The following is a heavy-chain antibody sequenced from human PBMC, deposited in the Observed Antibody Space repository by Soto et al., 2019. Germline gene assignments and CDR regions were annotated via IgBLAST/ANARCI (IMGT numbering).Heavy chain of an antibody. CDR1: GFTFDDYT. J-gene: IGHJ6*02. CDR3: AKDLAREYDFWSGYLEYGMDV. CDR2: ISWDGGST. Sequence: PGGSLRLSCAASGFTFDDYTMHWVRQAPGKGLEWVSLISWDGGSTYYADSVKGRFTISRDNSKNSLYLQMNSLRTEDTALYYCAKDLAREYDFWSGYLEYGMDVWGQGTTVTVSS. V-gene: IGHV3-43*01. D-gene: IGHD3-3*01.